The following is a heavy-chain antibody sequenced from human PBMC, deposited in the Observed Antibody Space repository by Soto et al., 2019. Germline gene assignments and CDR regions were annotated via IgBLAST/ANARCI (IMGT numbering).Heavy chain of an antibody. Sequence: QVQLVQSGAEVKKPGASVKVSCKASGYTFTRNAIHWVRQAPGQRLAWIGRIKAGNGDTKYSQKFQDRVTITRDTSASAAYMELSTLGSEDTSVYYCARSETDYSTFDYWGQGTLVTVSS. D-gene: IGHD3-9*01. CDR1: GYTFTRNA. J-gene: IGHJ4*02. CDR2: IKAGNGDT. V-gene: IGHV1-3*01. CDR3: ARSETDYSTFDY.